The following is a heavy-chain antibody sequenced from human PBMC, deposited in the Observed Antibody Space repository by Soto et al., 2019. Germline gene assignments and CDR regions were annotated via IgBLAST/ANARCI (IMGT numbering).Heavy chain of an antibody. CDR1: GFTFSSYG. J-gene: IGHJ6*02. Sequence: QVQLVESGGGVVQPGRSLRLSCAASGFTFSSYGMHWVRQAPGKGLEWVAVIGYDGSNKYYADSVKGRFTISRDNSKNTLYLQMNSLRAEDTAVYYCARDLADIVATKGPTYYYYGMDVWGQGTTVTVSS. V-gene: IGHV3-33*01. D-gene: IGHD5-12*01. CDR3: ARDLADIVATKGPTYYYYGMDV. CDR2: IGYDGSNK.